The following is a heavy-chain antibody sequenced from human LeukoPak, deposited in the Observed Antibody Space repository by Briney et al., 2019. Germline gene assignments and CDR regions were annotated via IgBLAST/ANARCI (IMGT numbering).Heavy chain of an antibody. J-gene: IGHJ4*02. CDR1: GGSTSSGAYF. Sequence: SETLSLTCTVSGGSTSSGAYFWTWIRQHPGKGLELIGYIYYNGSTYYNPSLKSRLTISVDTSENQFSLRLSSVTAADTAVYYCARVGNYHGFYWGQGTLVTVSS. D-gene: IGHD3-10*01. V-gene: IGHV4-31*03. CDR3: ARVGNYHGFY. CDR2: IYYNGST.